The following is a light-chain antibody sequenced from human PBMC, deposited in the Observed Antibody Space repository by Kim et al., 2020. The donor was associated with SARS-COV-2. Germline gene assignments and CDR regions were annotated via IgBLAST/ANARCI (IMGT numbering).Light chain of an antibody. Sequence: VAVGQTVRITCQGDSLRTYYANWYQQKPRQAPVLVIYGKNNRPSGIPDRFSGSSSGNTASLTITGAQAEDEADYYCNSRDSSGNVVFGGGTQLTVL. V-gene: IGLV3-19*01. CDR2: GKN. CDR3: NSRDSSGNVV. CDR1: SLRTYY. J-gene: IGLJ2*01.